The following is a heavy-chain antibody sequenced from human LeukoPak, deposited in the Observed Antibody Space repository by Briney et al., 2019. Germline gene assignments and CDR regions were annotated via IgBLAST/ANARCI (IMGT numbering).Heavy chain of an antibody. CDR2: IFSSGTT. CDR3: ARDKIPAPWDGMDV. V-gene: IGHV3-23*05. Sequence: GGSLRLSCTASGFTFSTYAMGWTRQAPGKGLEWVSAIFSSGTTYYPDSVKGRFTISRDNSKNTLYLQMNSLRPEDTAVYYCARDKIPAPWDGMDVWGQGTTVTVSS. J-gene: IGHJ6*02. D-gene: IGHD2-2*01. CDR1: GFTFSTYA.